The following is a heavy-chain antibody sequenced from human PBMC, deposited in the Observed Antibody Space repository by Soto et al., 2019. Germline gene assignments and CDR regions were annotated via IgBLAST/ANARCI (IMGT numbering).Heavy chain of an antibody. CDR1: GYTFTSYG. J-gene: IGHJ4*02. Sequence: QVQLVQSGTEVKKPGASVKVSCKASGYTFTSYGISWVRQAPGQGLEWMGWISAYNDNTKYAQELQGRVTMTTDTSTSTAYMELRGLRSDDTAVYYCAREYCSSTRCYDPDYWGQGTLVTVSS. CDR2: ISAYNDNT. V-gene: IGHV1-18*01. CDR3: AREYCSSTRCYDPDY. D-gene: IGHD2-2*01.